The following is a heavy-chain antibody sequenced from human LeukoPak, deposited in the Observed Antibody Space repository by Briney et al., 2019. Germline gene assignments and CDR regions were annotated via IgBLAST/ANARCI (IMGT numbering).Heavy chain of an antibody. D-gene: IGHD3-10*02. CDR1: GGSISSGDYS. CDR3: ARDLGEYVPCWFDP. CDR2: VFSSGTT. Sequence: PSQTLSLTCTVSGGSISSGDYSWTWIRQPAGKGLEWLGRVFSSGTTNYNPSLKSRVTISIDTSKNQFSLKLNSVTAADTAVYYCARDLGEYVPCWFDPWGQGALVTVSS. J-gene: IGHJ5*02. V-gene: IGHV4-61*02.